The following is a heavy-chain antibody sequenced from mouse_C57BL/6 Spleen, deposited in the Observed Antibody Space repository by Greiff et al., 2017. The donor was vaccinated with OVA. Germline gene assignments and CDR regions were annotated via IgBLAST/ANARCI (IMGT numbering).Heavy chain of an antibody. Sequence: VKLMESGAELVKPGASVKLSCKASGYTFTSYWMHWVKQRPGRGLEWIGRIDPNSGGTKYNEKFKSKATLTVDKPSSTAYMQLSLLTSEDSAVYYCARFGPYDYDRALDYWGQGTTLTVSS. J-gene: IGHJ2*01. D-gene: IGHD2-4*01. CDR3: ARFGPYDYDRALDY. CDR1: GYTFTSYW. CDR2: IDPNSGGT. V-gene: IGHV1-72*01.